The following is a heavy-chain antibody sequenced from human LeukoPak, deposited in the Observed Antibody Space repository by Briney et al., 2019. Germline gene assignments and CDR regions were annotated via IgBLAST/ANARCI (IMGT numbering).Heavy chain of an antibody. J-gene: IGHJ6*03. CDR1: GSSISSYY. D-gene: IGHD1-14*01. V-gene: IGHV4-59*01. CDR2: IYYSGST. CDR3: ARNTEYYYYYMDV. Sequence: PSETLSLTCTVSGSSISSYYWSWIRQPPGKGLEWIGYIYYSGSTNYNPSLKSRVTISVDTSKNQFSLKLSSVTAADTAVYYCARNTEYYYYYMDVWGKGTTVTISS.